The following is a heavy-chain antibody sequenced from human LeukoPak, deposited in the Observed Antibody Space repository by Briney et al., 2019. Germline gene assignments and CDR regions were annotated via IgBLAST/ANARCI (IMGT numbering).Heavy chain of an antibody. V-gene: IGHV1-46*04. CDR2: INPSGGST. J-gene: IGHJ4*02. CDR1: GYTFTSYY. D-gene: IGHD3-10*01. CDR3: AREGYYYGSGFPVFYFDY. Sequence: WASVTVSCKASGYTFTSYYMHWVRQAPGQGLEWMGLINPSGGSTSYAQKLQGRVTITRDTSTSTVYMELSSLREEDTAVYYCAREGYYYGSGFPVFYFDYWGQGTLVTVSS.